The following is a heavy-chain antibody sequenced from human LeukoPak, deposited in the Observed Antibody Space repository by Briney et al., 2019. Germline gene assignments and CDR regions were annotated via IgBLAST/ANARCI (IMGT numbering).Heavy chain of an antibody. CDR2: IYSGGST. J-gene: IGHJ4*02. CDR3: ARKHYYDSSGFFPPMDY. Sequence: AGGSLRLSCAASGFTFSNAWMSWVRQAPGKGLEWVSVIYSGGSTFYADSVKGRFTISRDNSKNTLYLQMNSLRAEDTAVYYCARKHYYDSSGFFPPMDYWGQGTLVTVSS. CDR1: GFTFSNAW. D-gene: IGHD3-22*01. V-gene: IGHV3-66*01.